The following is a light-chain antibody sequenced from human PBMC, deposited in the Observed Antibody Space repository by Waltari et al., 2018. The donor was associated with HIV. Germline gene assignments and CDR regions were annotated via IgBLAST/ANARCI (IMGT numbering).Light chain of an antibody. CDR3: QQYSSSLPLT. CDR1: PGVLYGSNNKNY. Sequence: DLVITPSPDSLAVSLGERATLHCKSSPGVLYGSNNKNYLAWYQQKPGQPPKLLIYWASTRESGVPDRFSGSGSGTEFTLTISSLQAEEVAVYFCQQYSSSLPLTFGGGTKVEIK. V-gene: IGKV4-1*01. CDR2: WAS. J-gene: IGKJ4*01.